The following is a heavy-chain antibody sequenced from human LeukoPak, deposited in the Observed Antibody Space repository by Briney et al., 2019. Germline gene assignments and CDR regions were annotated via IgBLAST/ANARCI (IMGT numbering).Heavy chain of an antibody. CDR1: GGAISSYY. J-gene: IGHJ1*01. CDR3: ARDIYDSSAYYYVSL. V-gene: IGHV4-4*07. Sequence: SETLSLTCTVSGGAISSYYWSWIRQRAGKGLEGIGRIYTSGSTNYNPSLKSRVTMSVDTSKKQCSLKLSSVTAADTAVYYCARDIYDSSAYYYVSLWGQGNLVTVSS. CDR2: IYTSGST. D-gene: IGHD3-22*01.